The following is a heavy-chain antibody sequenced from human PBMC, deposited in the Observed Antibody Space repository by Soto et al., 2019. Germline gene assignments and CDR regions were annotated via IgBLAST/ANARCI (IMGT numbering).Heavy chain of an antibody. V-gene: IGHV3-30*18. CDR3: AKEKVWGYYFDY. J-gene: IGHJ4*02. D-gene: IGHD7-27*01. CDR1: GFTFSSYG. CDR2: ISYDGSNK. Sequence: QVQLVESGGGAVQPGRSLRLSCAASGFTFSSYGMHWVRQAPGKGLEWVAVISYDGSNKYYADSVKGRFTISRDNSKNTLYLQMNSLRAEDTAVYYCAKEKVWGYYFDYWGQGTLVTVSS.